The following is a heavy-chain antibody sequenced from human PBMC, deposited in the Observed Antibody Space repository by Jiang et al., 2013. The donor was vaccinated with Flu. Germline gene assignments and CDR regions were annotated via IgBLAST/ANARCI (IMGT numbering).Heavy chain of an antibody. Sequence: SQTLSLTCAISGDSVSSNSAAWNWIRQSPPRGLEWLGRTYYRSKWYNDYAVSVRGRITINLDTSKNQFSLQLNSVTPEDTAVYYCARDLMAARLDFDCWGQGTLVTVSS. J-gene: IGHJ4*02. CDR3: ARDLMAARLDFDC. D-gene: IGHD6-19*01. V-gene: IGHV6-1*01. CDR1: GDSVSSNSAA. CDR2: TYYRSKWYN.